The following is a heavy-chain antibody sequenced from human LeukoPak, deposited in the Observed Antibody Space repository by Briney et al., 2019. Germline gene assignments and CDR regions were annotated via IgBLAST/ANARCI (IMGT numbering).Heavy chain of an antibody. J-gene: IGHJ4*02. V-gene: IGHV1-18*04. Sequence: AAVKVSFKASEYTFTGYYMHWVRQAPGQGLKWVGWISAYNGNTNSAKQLQGRVNMTTDTSTSTAYMELRSLRSDDTDVYYCAREESIGRYQFLHEYWGQGPLVTVSS. CDR2: ISAYNGNT. CDR1: EYTFTGYY. CDR3: AREESIGRYQFLHEY. D-gene: IGHD1-26*01.